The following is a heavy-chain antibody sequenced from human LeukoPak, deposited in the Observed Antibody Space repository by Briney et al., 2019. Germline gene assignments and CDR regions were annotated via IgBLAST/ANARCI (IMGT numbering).Heavy chain of an antibody. D-gene: IGHD5-18*01. CDR3: AKDRSRYSYGFYYYYMDV. J-gene: IGHJ6*03. V-gene: IGHV3-23*01. CDR2: ISGSGGST. Sequence: GGSLRLSCAASGFTFSIYAMSWVRQAPGKGLEWVSAISGSGGSTYYADSVKGRFTISRDNSKNTLYLQMNSLRAEDTAVYYCAKDRSRYSYGFYYYYMDVWGKGTTVTISS. CDR1: GFTFSIYA.